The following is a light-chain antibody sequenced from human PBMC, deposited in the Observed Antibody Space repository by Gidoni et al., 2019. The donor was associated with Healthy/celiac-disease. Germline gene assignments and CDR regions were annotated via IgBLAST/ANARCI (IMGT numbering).Light chain of an antibody. CDR2: QDS. J-gene: IGLJ2*01. CDR1: KLGDKY. Sequence: SYELTQPPSVSVSPGQKASITCYGDKLGDKYACWYQQKPGQSPVLVIYQDSKRPSGIPERFSGSNSGNTATLTISGTQAMDEADYYCQAWDSSTVVFGGGTKLTVL. CDR3: QAWDSSTVV. V-gene: IGLV3-1*01.